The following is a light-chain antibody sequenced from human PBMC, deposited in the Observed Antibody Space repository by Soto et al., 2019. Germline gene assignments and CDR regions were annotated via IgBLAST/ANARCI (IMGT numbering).Light chain of an antibody. J-gene: IGKJ4*01. V-gene: IGKV1-33*01. CDR2: DAS. CDR3: QRYNNWPLT. Sequence: DIQMTQSPSSLSASVGDRVTITCQASQDISNYLNWYQKKPGKAPRLLIYDASELETGVPSRFSGSGSGTDFTFTISSLQPEDIAIYYCQRYNNWPLTFGGGTKVESK. CDR1: QDISNY.